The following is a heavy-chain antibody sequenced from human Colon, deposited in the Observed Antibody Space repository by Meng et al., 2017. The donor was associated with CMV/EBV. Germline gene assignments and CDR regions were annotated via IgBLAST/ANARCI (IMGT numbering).Heavy chain of an antibody. V-gene: IGHV6-1*01. J-gene: IGHJ4*02. CDR2: TYYRSKWYN. CDR3: ARDSSSSAYSPFDY. Sequence: QVQMHQSRQRLVKPSHTLSLTCAILGDSVSSSSAAWNWIRQSPSRGLEWLGRTYYRSKWYNDYAVSVKSRITINPDTSKNQFSLQLNSVTPEDTAVYYCARDSSSSAYSPFDYWGQGTLVTVSP. D-gene: IGHD3-22*01. CDR1: GDSVSSSSAA.